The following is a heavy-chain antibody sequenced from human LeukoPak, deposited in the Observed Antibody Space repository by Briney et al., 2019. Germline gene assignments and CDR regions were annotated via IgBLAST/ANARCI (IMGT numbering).Heavy chain of an antibody. J-gene: IGHJ5*02. Sequence: GGSLRLSCAASGFTFSSYAMSWVRQAPGKGLEWVSAISGSGGSTYYADSVKGRFTISRDNSKNTLYLQMNSLRAEDTAVYYCAKDRGGYFDWERLNWFDPWGQGTLVTVSS. CDR2: ISGSGGST. D-gene: IGHD3-9*01. V-gene: IGHV3-23*01. CDR1: GFTFSSYA. CDR3: AKDRGGYFDWERLNWFDP.